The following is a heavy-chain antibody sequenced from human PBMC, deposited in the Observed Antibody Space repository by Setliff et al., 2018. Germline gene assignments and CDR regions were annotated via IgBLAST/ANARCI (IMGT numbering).Heavy chain of an antibody. D-gene: IGHD4-17*01. CDR2: IRSKADSYAT. J-gene: IGHJ4*02. Sequence: GGSLRLSCAASGFTFSGSAVYWVRQASGRGLEWVGRIRSKADSYATAYAASVKARFTISRDDSKNTAYLQVNSLKTEDTAVYYCAITMTTGVDFFDYRGQGTLVTVSS. CDR3: AITMTTGVDFFDY. V-gene: IGHV3-73*01. CDR1: GFTFSGSA.